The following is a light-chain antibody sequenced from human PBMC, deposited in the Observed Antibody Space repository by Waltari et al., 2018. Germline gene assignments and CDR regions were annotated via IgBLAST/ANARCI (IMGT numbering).Light chain of an antibody. CDR3: HQGSSSFT. CDR1: QSIGTS. V-gene: IGKV6-21*01. Sequence: EIVLTQSPEFQSVTQKEKVTITCRASQSIGTSLHWYQQKPDQPPKLLIKYVSQSLSGVPSRFSGSGSGTDFTLTINSLEAEDAATYYCHQGSSSFTFGQGTKLEIK. CDR2: YVS. J-gene: IGKJ2*01.